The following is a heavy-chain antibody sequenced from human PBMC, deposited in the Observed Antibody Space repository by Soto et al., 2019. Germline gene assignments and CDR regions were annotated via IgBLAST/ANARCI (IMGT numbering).Heavy chain of an antibody. CDR2: ILYDGSES. Sequence: QVRLVESGGGVVQAGRSLRLSCEASGFTFRDYGMNWVRQAPGKGLEWVGVILYDGSESYYADSVKGRFSFSRDNSNNILYLQMNSLGTEDTAVYYCVKGGPEAGRDFDYWGQGTLVTVSS. V-gene: IGHV3-30*18. CDR3: VKGGPEAGRDFDY. CDR1: GFTFRDYG. D-gene: IGHD6-19*01. J-gene: IGHJ4*02.